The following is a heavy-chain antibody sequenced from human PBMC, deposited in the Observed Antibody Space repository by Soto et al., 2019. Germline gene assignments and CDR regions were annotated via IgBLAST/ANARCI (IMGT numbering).Heavy chain of an antibody. CDR1: GFTFSSYA. J-gene: IGHJ4*01. D-gene: IGHD4-17*01. Sequence: EVQLVESGGGLVQPGGSLRLSCAASGFTFSSYAMHWVRQNPGKGLEYVSAISSNGGSTYDANSVKGRFTISRDNSKNTLYLQRGSMRAEDMAVYSCARESIYGEHFDYWGHGTMITVFS. CDR3: ARESIYGEHFDY. CDR2: ISSNGGST. V-gene: IGHV3-64*01.